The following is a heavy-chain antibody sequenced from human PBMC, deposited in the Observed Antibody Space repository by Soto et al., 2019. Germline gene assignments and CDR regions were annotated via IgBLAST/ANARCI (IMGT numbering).Heavy chain of an antibody. D-gene: IGHD6-13*01. CDR3: ARGSVRIAAAIRNWFDP. Sequence: QTGGSLRLSCAASGFTFSSYAMHWVRQAPGKGLEWVAVISYDGSNKYYADSVKGRFTISRDNSKNTLYLQMNSLRAEDTAVYYCARGSVRIAAAIRNWFDPWGQGTLVTVSS. J-gene: IGHJ5*02. CDR2: ISYDGSNK. V-gene: IGHV3-30-3*01. CDR1: GFTFSSYA.